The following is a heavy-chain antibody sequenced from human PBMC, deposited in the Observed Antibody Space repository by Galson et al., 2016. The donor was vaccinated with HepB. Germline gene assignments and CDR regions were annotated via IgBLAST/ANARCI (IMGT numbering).Heavy chain of an antibody. D-gene: IGHD1-26*01. V-gene: IGHV6-1*01. CDR3: ARDPGWQYRDSGSYSGWFEP. CDR2: TFYRSKWHN. CDR1: GDSVSSNSAA. J-gene: IGHJ5*02. Sequence: CAISGDSVSSNSAAWNWIRQSPSRGLEWLGRTFYRSKWHNEYAVSVQSRISIKSDTSKNQFSLQLNSVSPEDTAVYYCARDPGWQYRDSGSYSGWFEPGGQGTRVTVSS.